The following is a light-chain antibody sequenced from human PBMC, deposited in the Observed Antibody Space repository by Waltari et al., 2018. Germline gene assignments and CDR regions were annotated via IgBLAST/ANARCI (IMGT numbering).Light chain of an antibody. V-gene: IGKV2-30*01. CDR3: MQATHWPLT. CDR1: QRRLDSCGNTD. J-gene: IGKJ1*01. Sequence: QRRLDSCGNTDVCWFQQRPGQSPRRLNYKVSRREGGDPERVCGSWSVSEFTVNIKSVEAEGVVGYYCMQATHWPLTFGQGTKVEI. CDR2: KVS.